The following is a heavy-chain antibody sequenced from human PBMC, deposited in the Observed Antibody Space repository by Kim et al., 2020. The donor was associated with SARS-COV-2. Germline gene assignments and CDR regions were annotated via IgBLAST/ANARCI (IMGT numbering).Heavy chain of an antibody. CDR3: AKSQARPFAPALFDP. V-gene: IGHV4-59*01. Sequence: PSLKSRVTIAVDQSKIQFSLKLSSVTAADTTVYYCAKSQARPFAPALFDPWGQGTLVTVSS. J-gene: IGHJ5*02. D-gene: IGHD6-6*01.